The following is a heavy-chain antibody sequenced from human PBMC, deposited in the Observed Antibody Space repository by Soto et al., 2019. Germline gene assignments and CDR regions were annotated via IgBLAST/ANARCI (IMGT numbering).Heavy chain of an antibody. Sequence: EVQLVESGGGLVKPGGSLRLSCAASGFTFSSYSMNWVRQAPGKGLEWVSSISSSSSYIYYADSVKGRFTISRDNAKNSLYLQMNSLRAEDTAVYYCARGRSVRSNSNGFDPWGQGTLVTVSS. D-gene: IGHD3-10*01. CDR1: GFTFSSYS. V-gene: IGHV3-21*01. CDR3: ARGRSVRSNSNGFDP. CDR2: ISSSSSYI. J-gene: IGHJ5*02.